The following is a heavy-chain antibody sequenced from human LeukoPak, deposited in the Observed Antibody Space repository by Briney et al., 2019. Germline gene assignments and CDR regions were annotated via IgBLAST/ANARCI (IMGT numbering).Heavy chain of an antibody. D-gene: IGHD3-10*02. CDR3: ARRPAVRGMTYYFDY. J-gene: IGHJ4*02. CDR2: IYHSGST. CDR1: GGSISSSSYY. V-gene: IGHV4-39*01. Sequence: PSETLSLTCTVSGGSISSSSYYWGWIRQPPGKGLEWIGSIYHSGSTYYNPSLKSRVTISVDTSKNQFSLKLSSVTAADTAVYYCARRPAVRGMTYYFDYWGQGTLVTVSS.